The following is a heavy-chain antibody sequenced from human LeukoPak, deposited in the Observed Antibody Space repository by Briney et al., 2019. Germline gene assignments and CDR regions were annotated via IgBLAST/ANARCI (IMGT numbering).Heavy chain of an antibody. CDR3: ARTYSGYDNYFDY. D-gene: IGHD5-12*01. V-gene: IGHV4-59*01. J-gene: IGHJ4*02. Sequence: PSETLSLTCTVSGGSISSYYWSWIRQPPGKGLEWIGYIYYSGSTNYNPSLKSRVTISVDTSKNQFSLKLSSVTAADTAVYYCARTYSGYDNYFDYWGQGTLVTVSS. CDR1: GGSISSYY. CDR2: IYYSGST.